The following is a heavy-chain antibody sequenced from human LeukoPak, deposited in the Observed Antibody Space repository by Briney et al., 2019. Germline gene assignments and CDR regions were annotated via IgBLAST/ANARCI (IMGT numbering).Heavy chain of an antibody. V-gene: IGHV3-30-3*01. J-gene: IGHJ4*02. CDR1: GFTFSSYA. CDR2: ISYDGSNK. D-gene: IGHD3-10*01. Sequence: GGSLRLSCAASGFTFSSYAMHWVRHAPGKGLEWVAVISYDGSNKYYADSVEGRFTISRDNSKNTLYLQMNSLRAEDTAVYYCAREAWFGELPDYWGQGTLVTVSS. CDR3: AREAWFGELPDY.